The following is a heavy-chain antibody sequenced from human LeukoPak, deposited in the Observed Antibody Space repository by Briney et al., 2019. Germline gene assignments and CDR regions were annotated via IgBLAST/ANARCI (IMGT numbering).Heavy chain of an antibody. V-gene: IGHV3-7*01. J-gene: IGHJ3*02. CDR2: IKQDGSEK. D-gene: IGHD2-2*01. CDR1: GFTFSSYW. CDR3: ARDWAMYAFDI. Sequence: PGGSLRLSCAAPGFTFSSYWMSWVRQAPGKGLEWVANIKQDGSEKYYVDSVKGRFTISRDNAKNSLYLQMNSLRAEDTAVYYCARDWAMYAFDIWGQGTMVTVSS.